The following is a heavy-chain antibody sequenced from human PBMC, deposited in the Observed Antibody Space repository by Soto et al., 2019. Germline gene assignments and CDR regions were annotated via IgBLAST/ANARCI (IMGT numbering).Heavy chain of an antibody. CDR3: ASVYSSYAYEYYGMDV. D-gene: IGHD5-18*01. Sequence: QVQLVESGGGVVQPGRSLRLSCAASGFTFSSYAMHWVRQAPGKGLEWVAVISYDGSNKYYADSVKGRFTISRDNSKNXLYLQMHSLRAEDAAVYYWASVYSSYAYEYYGMDVWGHGNTVTVSS. J-gene: IGHJ6*02. V-gene: IGHV3-30-3*01. CDR1: GFTFSSYA. CDR2: ISYDGSNK.